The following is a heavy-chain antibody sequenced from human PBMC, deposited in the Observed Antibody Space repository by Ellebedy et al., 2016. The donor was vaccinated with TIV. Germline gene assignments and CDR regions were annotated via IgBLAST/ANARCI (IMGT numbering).Heavy chain of an antibody. CDR3: ARPGDGHVNWGY. CDR1: GFTFSSYG. D-gene: IGHD3-16*01. V-gene: IGHV3-30*02. Sequence: PGGSLRLSCAASGFTFSSYGMPWVLQAPGKGLEWVAFIRYDGSNKYYADSVKGRFTISRDNSKNTLYLQMNSLRAEDTAVYYWARPGDGHVNWGYWGQGTLVTVSS. J-gene: IGHJ4*02. CDR2: IRYDGSNK.